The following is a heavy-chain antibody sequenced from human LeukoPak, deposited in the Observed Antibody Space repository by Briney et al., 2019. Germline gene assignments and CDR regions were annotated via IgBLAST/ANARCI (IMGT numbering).Heavy chain of an antibody. D-gene: IGHD1-26*01. CDR3: AKVRGNSWSYSGAFDI. V-gene: IGHV3-9*03. J-gene: IGHJ4*02. CDR2: ISWNSGSI. Sequence: PGGSLRLSCAASGFTFDDYAMHWVRQAPGKGLEWVSGISWNSGSIGYADSVKGRFTISRDNAKNSLYLQMNSLRAEDMALYYCAKVRGNSWSYSGAFDIWGQGTLVTVSS. CDR1: GFTFDDYA.